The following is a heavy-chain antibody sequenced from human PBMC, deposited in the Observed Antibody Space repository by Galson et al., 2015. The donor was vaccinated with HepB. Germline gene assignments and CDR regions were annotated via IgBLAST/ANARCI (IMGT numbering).Heavy chain of an antibody. CDR1: GGTFSSYA. V-gene: IGHV1-69*13. CDR2: IIPIFGTA. Sequence: SVKVSCKASGGTFSSYAISWVRQAPGQGLEWMGGIIPIFGTANYAQKFQGRVTITADESTSTAYMELSSLRSEDTAVYYCARSVRGYCSGGSCYYYYMDVWGKGTTVTVSS. J-gene: IGHJ6*03. CDR3: ARSVRGYCSGGSCYYYYMDV. D-gene: IGHD2-15*01.